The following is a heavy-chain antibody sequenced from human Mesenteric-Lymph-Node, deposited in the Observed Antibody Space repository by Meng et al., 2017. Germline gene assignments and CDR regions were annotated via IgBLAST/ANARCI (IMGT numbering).Heavy chain of an antibody. CDR1: GFTFSSYA. V-gene: IGHV3-23*01. CDR3: ATVVSSGNSFYHFDY. D-gene: IGHD3-3*01. J-gene: IGHJ4*02. CDR2: ISGSGGRT. Sequence: GGSLRLSCAASGFTFSSYAMSWVRQAPGKGLQWVSVISGSGGRTVYADSVKGRFTISRDNSKNTMYLQMNSLRAEDTAVYYCATVVSSGNSFYHFDYWGQGTLVTVSS.